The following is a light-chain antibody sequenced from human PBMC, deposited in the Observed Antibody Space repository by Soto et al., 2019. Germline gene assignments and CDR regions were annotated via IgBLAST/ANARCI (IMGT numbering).Light chain of an antibody. Sequence: QSALTQPPSVSAAPGQKVTISCSGSSYNIGNNYVFWYQQLPGTAPKLLIYDNDKRPSGIPDRFSGSKSGTSATLGITGLQTGDEADYYCATWDRSLSVGVFGGGTKLTVL. V-gene: IGLV1-51*01. J-gene: IGLJ2*01. CDR2: DND. CDR3: ATWDRSLSVGV. CDR1: SYNIGNNY.